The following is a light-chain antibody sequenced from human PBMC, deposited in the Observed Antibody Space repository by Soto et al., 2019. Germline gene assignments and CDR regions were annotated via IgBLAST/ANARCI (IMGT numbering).Light chain of an antibody. J-gene: IGKJ1*01. CDR1: QSVNNY. Sequence: EIVLTQSPGTLSLSPGERATLSCRASQSVNNYLAWYQQRPGQAPRLLIYDASNRATGIPDRFSGSGSGTAFTLTISRLEPEDFAVYYCQQYASSPRTFGQGTKVDIK. CDR3: QQYASSPRT. CDR2: DAS. V-gene: IGKV3-20*01.